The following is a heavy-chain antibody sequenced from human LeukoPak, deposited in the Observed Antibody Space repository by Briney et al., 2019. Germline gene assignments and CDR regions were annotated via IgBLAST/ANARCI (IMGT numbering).Heavy chain of an antibody. CDR2: ITTSGDNT. CDR3: ARDLPGLVWFGN. J-gene: IGHJ4*02. D-gene: IGHD3-10*01. Sequence: GGSLRLSCAASGFTFSTYWMTWVRQAPGKGLEWVSAITTSGDNTYYAESVRGRFTISRDNSKNTLSLQMNSLRVEDTAVYYCARDLPGLVWFGNWGQGSLVTVSS. CDR1: GFTFSTYW. V-gene: IGHV3-23*01.